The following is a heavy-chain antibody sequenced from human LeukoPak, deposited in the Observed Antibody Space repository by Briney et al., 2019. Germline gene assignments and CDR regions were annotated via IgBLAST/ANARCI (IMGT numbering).Heavy chain of an antibody. V-gene: IGHV4-39*01. Sequence: PPETLSLTCTVSGGSISSSSYYWGWIRQPPGKGLEWIGSTYYSGSTYYNPSLKSRVTISVDTSKNQFSLKLSSVTAADTAVYYCARIRLRLIVVVIDNWFDPWGQGTLVTVSS. CDR2: TYYSGST. D-gene: IGHD3-22*01. CDR1: GGSISSSSYY. J-gene: IGHJ5*02. CDR3: ARIRLRLIVVVIDNWFDP.